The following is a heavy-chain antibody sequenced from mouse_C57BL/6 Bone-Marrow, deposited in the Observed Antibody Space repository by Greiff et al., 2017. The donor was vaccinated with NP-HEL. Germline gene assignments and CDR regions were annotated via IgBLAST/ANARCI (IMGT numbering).Heavy chain of an antibody. CDR2: IDPEDGET. CDR3: APDGTWFAY. Sequence: EVQLQQSGAELVKPGASVKLSCTASGFNIKDYYMHWVKQRTEQGLEWIGRIDPEDGETKYAPTFQGRATITADTSSNTAYLQLSSLTSEDTAVSYCAPDGTWFAYGGKGTLVTVSA. CDR1: GFNIKDYY. V-gene: IGHV14-2*01. J-gene: IGHJ3*01. D-gene: IGHD1-1*01.